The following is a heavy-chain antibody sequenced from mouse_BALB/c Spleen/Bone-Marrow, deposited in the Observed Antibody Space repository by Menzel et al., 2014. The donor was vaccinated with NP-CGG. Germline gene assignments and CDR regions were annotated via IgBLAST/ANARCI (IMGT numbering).Heavy chain of an antibody. D-gene: IGHD1-2*01. V-gene: IGHV5-6-5*01. CDR2: ISSGGST. CDR1: GFTFSSYA. J-gene: IGHJ2*01. Sequence: DVKLVESGGGLVKPGGSLKLSCAASGFTFSSYAMSWVRQTPEKRLEWVASISSGGSTYYPDSVKGRFTTSRDNARNILYLQMSSLRSEDTAMYYCARVNYYGSFDYWGQGTTLTVSS. CDR3: ARVNYYGSFDY.